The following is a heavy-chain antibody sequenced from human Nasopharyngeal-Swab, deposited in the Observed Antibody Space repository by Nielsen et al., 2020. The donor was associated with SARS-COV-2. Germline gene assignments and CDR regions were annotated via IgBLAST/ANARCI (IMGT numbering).Heavy chain of an antibody. CDR3: ARSPGWFGELLYYYYMDV. J-gene: IGHJ6*03. CDR2: IYYSGST. V-gene: IGHV4-39*07. Sequence: SDTLSLTCNVSGCSISSSSYYWAWIRQPPGKGLEWIGRIYYSGSTYYNPSLKSRVTISVATSKNQFSLKLSSVTAADTAVYYCARSPGWFGELLYYYYMDVWGKGTTVTVSS. D-gene: IGHD3-10*01. CDR1: GCSISSSSYY.